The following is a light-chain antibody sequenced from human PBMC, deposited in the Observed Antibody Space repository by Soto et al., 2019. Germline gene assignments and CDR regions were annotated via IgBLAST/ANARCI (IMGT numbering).Light chain of an antibody. V-gene: IGKV2-30*01. J-gene: IGKJ2*01. CDR1: QSLVNSYGSTY. CDR3: MQATHSPPYT. CDR2: QVS. Sequence: DVVMTQSPLSLPVTLGQPASISCRSSQSLVNSYGSTYLNWLQQRPGQSPRRLIYQVSKRDSGVTDRFSGSGSGNDFTLKISRVEAEDVGVYYCMQATHSPPYTFGQGTNLEIK.